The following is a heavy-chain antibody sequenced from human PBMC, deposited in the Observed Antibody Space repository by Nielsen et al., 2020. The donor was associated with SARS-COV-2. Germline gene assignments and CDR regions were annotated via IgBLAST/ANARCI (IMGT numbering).Heavy chain of an antibody. J-gene: IGHJ4*02. Sequence: SETLSLTCVVYGGSLSGFQWKWIRQPPGKGLEWIAQINHSGDTKHNPSLKSRVTISVDTSKNQFSLKLSSVTAADTAVYYCARGGENYDFWSGYYVFDYWGQGTLVTVSS. CDR1: GGSLSGFQ. CDR3: ARGGENYDFWSGYYVFDY. V-gene: IGHV4-34*01. D-gene: IGHD3-3*01. CDR2: INHSGDT.